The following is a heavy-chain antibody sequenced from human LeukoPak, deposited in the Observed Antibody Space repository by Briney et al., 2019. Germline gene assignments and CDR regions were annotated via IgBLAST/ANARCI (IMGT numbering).Heavy chain of an antibody. V-gene: IGHV4-34*01. CDR1: GGSFSGYY. D-gene: IGHD3-3*01. CDR3: ARVALGGITIFGVVTTRHAFDY. J-gene: IGHJ4*02. CDR2: INHSGST. Sequence: PSETLSLTCAVYGGSFSGYYWSWLRQPPGKGLEWVGEINHSGSTNYNPSLKTRVTISVDTSKKQFALKLSSVTAADTAVYYCARVALGGITIFGVVTTRHAFDYWGQGTLVTVSS.